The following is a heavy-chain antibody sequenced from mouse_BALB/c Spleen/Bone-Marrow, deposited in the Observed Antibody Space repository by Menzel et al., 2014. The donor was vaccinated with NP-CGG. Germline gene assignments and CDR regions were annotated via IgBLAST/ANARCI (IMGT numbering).Heavy chain of an antibody. CDR2: IDPANGYS. J-gene: IGHJ1*01. D-gene: IGHD1-2*01. Sequence: EVQLQQSGAELVKPGASVKLSCTASGFNIKDTYMHWVKQRPEQGLEWIGRIDPANGYSIYDPKFQDKATITADTTSDTAHLQLSSLTSEDTAVYYCALITTATFSYWYFDVWGAGTTVTVSS. CDR1: GFNIKDTY. V-gene: IGHV14-3*02. CDR3: ALITTATFSYWYFDV.